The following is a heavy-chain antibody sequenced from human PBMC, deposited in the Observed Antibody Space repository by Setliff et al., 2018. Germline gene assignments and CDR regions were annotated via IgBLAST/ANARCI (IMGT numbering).Heavy chain of an antibody. CDR3: RLWSHDYHNDY. CDR1: GASFSGSY. CDR2: INHSGSP. V-gene: IGHV4-34*01. D-gene: IGHD3-16*01. J-gene: IGHJ4*02. Sequence: PSETLSLTCAVYGASFSGSYCSWIRQSPGKGLEWIGEINHTGSPNWIGEINHSGSPNYNPSLKSRLTMSVDTSKNQFSLKLTSVTAADTAVYYCRLWSHDYHNDYWGQGTLVTVSS.